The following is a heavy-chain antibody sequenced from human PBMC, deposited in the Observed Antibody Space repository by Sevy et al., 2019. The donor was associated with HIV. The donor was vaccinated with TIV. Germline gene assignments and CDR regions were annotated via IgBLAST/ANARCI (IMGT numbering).Heavy chain of an antibody. CDR1: GFTFSSYA. Sequence: GGSLRLSCAASGFTFSSYAMSWVRQAPGKGLEWVSGISGSGGSTYYADSVKGRFTNSRDNSKDTLYLQMNSLRAEDTAVYYCVKGGNSVYYYIYYFDFWGQGTLVTVSS. D-gene: IGHD3-22*01. V-gene: IGHV3-23*01. CDR2: ISGSGGST. J-gene: IGHJ4*02. CDR3: VKGGNSVYYYIYYFDF.